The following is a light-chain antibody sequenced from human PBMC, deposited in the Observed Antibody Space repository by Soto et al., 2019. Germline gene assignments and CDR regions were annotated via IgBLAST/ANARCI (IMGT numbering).Light chain of an antibody. V-gene: IGLV2-8*01. CDR3: SSYAGTNNYV. J-gene: IGLJ1*01. CDR2: EVS. CDR1: SSDVGAYHY. Sequence: QSVLTQPPSASGSPGQSVTSSCTGTSSDVGAYHYVSWYQQHPGKAPTLIIYEVSQRPSGVPDRFSGSKSGNTASLTVSGLQADDEADYYCSSYAGTNNYVFGTGTKVTVL.